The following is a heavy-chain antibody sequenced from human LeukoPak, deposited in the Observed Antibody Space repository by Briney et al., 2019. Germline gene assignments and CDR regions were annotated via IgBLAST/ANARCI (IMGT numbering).Heavy chain of an antibody. CDR3: AHQHLTGHHFDY. CDR2: VYWDNDK. Sequence: SGPTLVKPTQTLTLTCSLSGFSLSTTGVGVGWVRQPPGKALEWLALVYWDNDKRYSPSLRSRLTITKDTSKNQVVLTVTYMDPVDTGTYYCAHQHLTGHHFDYWGQGVLVTVSS. D-gene: IGHD3-9*01. CDR1: GFSLSTTGVG. J-gene: IGHJ4*02. V-gene: IGHV2-5*02.